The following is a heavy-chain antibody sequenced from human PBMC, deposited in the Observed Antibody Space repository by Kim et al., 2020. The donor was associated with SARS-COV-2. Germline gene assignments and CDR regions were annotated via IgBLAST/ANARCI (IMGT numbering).Heavy chain of an antibody. V-gene: IGHV3-23*01. J-gene: IGHJ3*02. Sequence: GRFTISRDNSKNTLYLQMNSLRAEDTAVYYCAKGEGVLLWFGEILSAFDIWGQGTMVTVSS. D-gene: IGHD3-10*01. CDR3: AKGEGVLLWFGEILSAFDI.